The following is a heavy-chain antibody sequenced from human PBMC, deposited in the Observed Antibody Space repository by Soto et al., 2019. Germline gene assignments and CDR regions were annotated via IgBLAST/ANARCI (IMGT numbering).Heavy chain of an antibody. CDR2: IIPIFGTA. V-gene: IGHV1-69*06. Sequence: ASVKVSCKASGVTFSSYAISWVRQAPGQGLEWMGGIIPIFGTANYAQKFQGRVTITADKSTSTAYMELSSLRSEDTAVYYCARDGSDGDYVWFDPWGQGTLVTVSS. D-gene: IGHD4-17*01. CDR3: ARDGSDGDYVWFDP. CDR1: GVTFSSYA. J-gene: IGHJ5*02.